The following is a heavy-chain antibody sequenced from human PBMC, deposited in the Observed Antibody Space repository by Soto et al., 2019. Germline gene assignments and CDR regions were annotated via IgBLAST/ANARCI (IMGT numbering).Heavy chain of an antibody. D-gene: IGHD1-26*01. CDR3: ARDTVGATHFDY. J-gene: IGHJ4*02. V-gene: IGHV4-59*01. CDR2: IYNIGRT. Sequence: SETLSLTCTVGSISTYYWNWLRQAPGKGLEWIGYIYNIGRTNVNPSLRGRVTVSIDTSKNQFSLKLNSVTAADTAVYYCARDTVGATHFDYWGQGALVTVSS. CDR1: GSISTYY.